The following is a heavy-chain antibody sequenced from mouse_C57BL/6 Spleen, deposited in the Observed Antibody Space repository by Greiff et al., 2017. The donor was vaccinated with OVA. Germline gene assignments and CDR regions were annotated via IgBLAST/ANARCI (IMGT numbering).Heavy chain of an antibody. V-gene: IGHV1-66*01. D-gene: IGHD1-1*01. Sequence: QVQLKQSGPELVKPGASVKISCKASGYSFTNYYIHWVKQRPGQGLEWIGWIYPGSGNTKYNEKFKGKATLTADTSSSTAYMQLSSLTSEDSAVYYCARSTTVVATDYAMDYWGQGTSVTVSS. J-gene: IGHJ4*01. CDR1: GYSFTNYY. CDR2: IYPGSGNT. CDR3: ARSTTVVATDYAMDY.